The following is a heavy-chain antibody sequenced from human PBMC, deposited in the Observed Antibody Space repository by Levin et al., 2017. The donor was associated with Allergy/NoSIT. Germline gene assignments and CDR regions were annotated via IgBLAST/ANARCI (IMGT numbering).Heavy chain of an antibody. CDR3: ARIPDGSSWYFDL. D-gene: IGHD6-13*01. CDR2: IKQDGSEE. J-gene: IGHJ4*02. Sequence: GESLKISCSASGFNFRSFWMGWVRQAPGKGLEWVANIKQDGSEEYYVDSVRGRFTISRDNFKNSLYLQMNSLRADDTALYFCARIPDGSSWYFDLWGQGTLVTVSS. V-gene: IGHV3-7*05. CDR1: GFNFRSFW.